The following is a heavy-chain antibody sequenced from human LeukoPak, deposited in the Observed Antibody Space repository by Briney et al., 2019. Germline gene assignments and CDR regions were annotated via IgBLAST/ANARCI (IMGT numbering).Heavy chain of an antibody. CDR2: IYYTGST. CDR1: GGSISSSSYY. J-gene: IGHJ6*03. CDR3: ARGVISGTRDYYYSYMDV. V-gene: IGHV4-39*07. Sequence: PSETLSLTCTVSGGSISSSSYYWGWIRQPPGKGLEWIGTIYYTGSTYYNPSLKSRLTISVDTSKNQFSLKLHSVTAADTAVYYCARGVISGTRDYYYSYMDVWGKGTTVTVSS. D-gene: IGHD1-7*01.